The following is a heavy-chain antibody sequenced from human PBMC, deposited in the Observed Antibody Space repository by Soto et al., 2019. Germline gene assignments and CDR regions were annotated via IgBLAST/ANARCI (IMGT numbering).Heavy chain of an antibody. CDR3: ASGRYYFDY. Sequence: CCQYSAERFTTYGVGWVRQVSGNGLEWMGVIYPGDSDAKYSPSFQGQVTISVDKSISTAYLQWSSLKASDTAMYYCASGRYYFDYWGRGTLVTVSS. J-gene: IGHJ4*02. CDR1: AERFTTYG. CDR2: IYPGDSDA. D-gene: IGHD1-1*01. V-gene: IGHV5-51*01.